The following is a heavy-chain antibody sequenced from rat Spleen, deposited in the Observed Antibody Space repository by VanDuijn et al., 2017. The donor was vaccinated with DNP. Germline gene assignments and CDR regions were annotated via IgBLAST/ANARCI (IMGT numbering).Heavy chain of an antibody. Sequence: EVQLVESGGGLVQPGGSLKLSCAASGFTFSAYYMAWVRQAPTKGLEWVAVISYDGGTTYYRDSVKGRFTISRDNAKSTLYLQMDSLRSEETATYYCARGDYGLFDYWGQGVMVTVSS. CDR1: GFTFSAYY. D-gene: IGHD1-11*01. CDR2: ISYDGGTT. CDR3: ARGDYGLFDY. V-gene: IGHV5S11*01. J-gene: IGHJ2*01.